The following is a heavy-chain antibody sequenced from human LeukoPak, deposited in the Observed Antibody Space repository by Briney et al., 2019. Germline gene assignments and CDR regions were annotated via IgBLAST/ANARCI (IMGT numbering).Heavy chain of an antibody. J-gene: IGHJ3*01. CDR2: ISAGGGT. CDR3: AIDPNGYHVGAFEF. Sequence: GGSLRLSCAASGFTFSNFALIWVRQAPVRGLEWVSSISAGGGTQYADAVRGRFTIFRDNSKNTLYLHMNSLRAEDTAVYFCAIDPNGYHVGAFEFWGHGTMVTVSS. D-gene: IGHD5-18*01. CDR1: GFTFSNFA. V-gene: IGHV3-23*01.